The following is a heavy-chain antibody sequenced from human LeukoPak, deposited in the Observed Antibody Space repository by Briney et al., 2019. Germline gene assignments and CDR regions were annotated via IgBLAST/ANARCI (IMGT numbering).Heavy chain of an antibody. Sequence: SETLSLTCAVSGGSISSSNWWSWVRQPPGEGLEWIGEIYHSGSTNYNPSLKSRVTISVDKSKNQFSLKLSSVTAADTAVYYCARDRYYDILTGSAWFDPWGQGTRSPSPQ. V-gene: IGHV4-4*02. CDR3: ARDRYYDILTGSAWFDP. CDR1: GGSISSSNW. J-gene: IGHJ5*02. D-gene: IGHD3-9*01. CDR2: IYHSGST.